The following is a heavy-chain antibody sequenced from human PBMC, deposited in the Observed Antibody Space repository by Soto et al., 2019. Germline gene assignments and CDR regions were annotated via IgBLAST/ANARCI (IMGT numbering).Heavy chain of an antibody. CDR2: IYYSGTT. D-gene: IGHD2-2*03. CDR1: GGSISSGGYY. Sequence: QVQLQESGPGLVKPSQTLSLTCTVSGGSISSGGYYWSWIRQHPGKGLEWIGYIYYSGTTYYNPSLKSRVTISVDTSKNQFSLKLSSVTAADTAVYYCARTGERWILGYYFDYWGQGTLVTVSS. CDR3: ARTGERWILGYYFDY. J-gene: IGHJ4*02. V-gene: IGHV4-31*03.